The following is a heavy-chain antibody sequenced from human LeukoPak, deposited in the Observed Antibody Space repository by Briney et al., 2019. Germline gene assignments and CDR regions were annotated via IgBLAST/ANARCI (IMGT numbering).Heavy chain of an antibody. V-gene: IGHV4-39*07. D-gene: IGHD2-21*02. Sequence: PSETLSLTCTVSGGSISSSSYYWGWIRQPPGKGLEWIGSIYYSGSTYYNPSLKSRVSISVDTSKNQFSLKLSSVTAADTAVYYCARVAYCGGDCYQDYFDYWGQGTLVTVSS. J-gene: IGHJ4*02. CDR3: ARVAYCGGDCYQDYFDY. CDR2: IYYSGST. CDR1: GGSISSSSYY.